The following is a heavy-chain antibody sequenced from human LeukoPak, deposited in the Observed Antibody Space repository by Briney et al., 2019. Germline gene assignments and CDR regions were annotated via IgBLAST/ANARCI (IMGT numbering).Heavy chain of an antibody. CDR2: IIPIFGTA. V-gene: IGHV1-69*13. CDR3: ARVPYRAAADRQYDAFDI. J-gene: IGHJ3*02. D-gene: IGHD2-2*01. Sequence: VASVKVSCKASGGTFSSYAISWVRQAPGQGLEWMGGIIPIFGTANYAQKFQGRVTITADESTSTAYMELSSLRSEDTAVYYCARVPYRAAADRQYDAFDIWGQGTMVTVSS. CDR1: GGTFSSYA.